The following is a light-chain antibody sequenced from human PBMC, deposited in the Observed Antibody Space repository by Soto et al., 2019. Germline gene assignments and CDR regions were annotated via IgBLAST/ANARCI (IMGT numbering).Light chain of an antibody. CDR1: QDIAIY. J-gene: IGKJ4*01. CDR3: QQLRMYPST. Sequence: IQLTQSPSSLSASVGDRVTITCRASQDIAIYLAWYQQKPGEAPKLLIYAASTLYGGVPSRFSGSGSGTDFALTITSLQAEEFATYYCQQLRMYPSTFSGGTKVEIK. V-gene: IGKV1-9*01. CDR2: AAS.